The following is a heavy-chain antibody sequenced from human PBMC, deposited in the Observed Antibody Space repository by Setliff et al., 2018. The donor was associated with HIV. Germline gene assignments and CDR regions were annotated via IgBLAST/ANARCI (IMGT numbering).Heavy chain of an antibody. Sequence: SETLSLTCTVSGDSISGYYWSWIRQSPGKGLEWIGLIYETGSTYYNPSLKSRVSISIDTSKNQFSLKLSSVTAADTAVYFCARDGYTNGYGYYYFYMDVWGKGTTVTVSS. CDR2: IYETGST. D-gene: IGHD5-18*01. V-gene: IGHV4-59*12. CDR3: ARDGYTNGYGYYYFYMDV. CDR1: GDSISGYY. J-gene: IGHJ6*03.